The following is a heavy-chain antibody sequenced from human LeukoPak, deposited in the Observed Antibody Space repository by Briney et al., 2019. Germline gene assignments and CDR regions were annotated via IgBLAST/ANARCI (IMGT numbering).Heavy chain of an antibody. CDR1: GGTFSSYA. V-gene: IGHV1-69*13. CDR2: IIPIFATT. J-gene: IGHJ6*03. Sequence: SVKVSCKASGGTFSSYAVSWVRQAPGQGLEWMGGIIPIFATTNYAQRFQGRVTITADESTTTAYMELGSLRSEDTAVYYCARGVRFCGTSDCYSYYYYYYMDVWGTGTTVTVSS. CDR3: ARGVRFCGTSDCYSYYYYYYMDV. D-gene: IGHD2-21*02.